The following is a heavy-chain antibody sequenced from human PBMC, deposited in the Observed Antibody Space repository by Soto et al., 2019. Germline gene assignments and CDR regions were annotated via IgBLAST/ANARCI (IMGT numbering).Heavy chain of an antibody. CDR3: ARVSLRYGSGSFYGMDV. CDR2: IYYSGST. V-gene: IGHV4-59*11. D-gene: IGHD3-10*01. CDR1: GCSISSHY. Sequence: SVTLSLTCTLSGCSISSHYWSWIRQPPGKGLEWIGYIYYSGSTNYNPSLKSRVTISVDTSKNQFSLKLSSVTAADTAVYYCARVSLRYGSGSFYGMDVWGQGTTVT. J-gene: IGHJ6*02.